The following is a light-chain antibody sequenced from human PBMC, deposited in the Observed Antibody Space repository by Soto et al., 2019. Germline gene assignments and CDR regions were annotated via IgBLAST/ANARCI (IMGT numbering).Light chain of an antibody. CDR1: QGISSW. CDR2: AAS. V-gene: IGKV1-12*01. J-gene: IGKJ4*01. Sequence: IPMTQSPSTLAASLRDRGNITCRACQGISSWLAWYQQKPGKAPKLLIYAASSLQSGVPSRFSGSGSGTDFTLTISSLQPEDFATYYCQQANSLPLTVGGGTKVDI. CDR3: QQANSLPLT.